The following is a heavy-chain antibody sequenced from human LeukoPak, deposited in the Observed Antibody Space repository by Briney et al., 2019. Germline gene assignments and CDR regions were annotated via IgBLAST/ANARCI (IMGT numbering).Heavy chain of an antibody. CDR2: IYYSGST. V-gene: IGHV4-59*08. J-gene: IGHJ3*02. CDR3: ARHPRQAAFDI. Sequence: SETLSLTCTVSGGSISSYYWSWIRQPPGKGLEWIGHIYYSGSTNYNPSLKSRVTISVDTSKNQFSLKLSSVTAADTAVYYCARHPRQAAFDIWGQGTMVTVSS. D-gene: IGHD6-6*01. CDR1: GGSISSYY.